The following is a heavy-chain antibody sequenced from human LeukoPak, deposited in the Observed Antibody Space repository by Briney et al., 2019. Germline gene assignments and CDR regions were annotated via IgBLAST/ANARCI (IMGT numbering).Heavy chain of an antibody. CDR2: IYHSGST. D-gene: IGHD1-26*01. CDR1: GYSISSGYY. Sequence: KSSETLSLTCTVSGYSISSGYYWGWIRQPPGKGLEWIGSIYHSGSTYYNPSLKSRVTISVDTSKNQFSLKLSSVTAADTAVYYCARGLWEPGDYWGQGTLVTVSS. CDR3: ARGLWEPGDY. V-gene: IGHV4-38-2*02. J-gene: IGHJ4*02.